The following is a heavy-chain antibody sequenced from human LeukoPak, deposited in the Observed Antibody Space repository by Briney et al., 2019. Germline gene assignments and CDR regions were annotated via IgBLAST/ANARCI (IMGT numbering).Heavy chain of an antibody. J-gene: IGHJ2*01. CDR1: GGSFSSYS. CDR3: ARGYYPPRWYFDL. CDR2: IIEKGNA. V-gene: IGHV4-34*01. Sequence: SETLSLICALYGGSFSSYSWSWTWIRQTPEKGLERIGEIIEKGNANYNPSLKSRVTIDLDTSKNQFSLKLTSMTAADTAMYYCARGYYPPRWYFDLWGRGTLVTVSS. D-gene: IGHD3-10*01.